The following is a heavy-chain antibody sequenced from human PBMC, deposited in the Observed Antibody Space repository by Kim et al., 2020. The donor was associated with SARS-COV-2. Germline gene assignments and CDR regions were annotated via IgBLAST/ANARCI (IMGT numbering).Heavy chain of an antibody. J-gene: IGHJ6*03. V-gene: IGHV4-34*01. CDR1: GGSFSGYY. CDR3: ARLHYCSSTSCSKRVYYYYYYMDV. Sequence: SETLSLTCAVYGGSFSGYYWSWIRQPPGKGLEWIGEINHSGSTNYNPSLKSRVTISVDTSKNQFSLKLSSVTAADTAVYYCARLHYCSSTSCSKRVYYYYYYMDVWGKGTTVTVSS. CDR2: INHSGST. D-gene: IGHD2-2*01.